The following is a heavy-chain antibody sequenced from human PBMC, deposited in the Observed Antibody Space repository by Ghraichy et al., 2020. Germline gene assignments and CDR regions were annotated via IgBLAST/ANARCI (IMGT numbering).Heavy chain of an antibody. CDR2: IRYDGSDK. CDR3: AKSDLP. D-gene: IGHD3/OR15-3a*01. CDR1: GFTFSSSG. J-gene: IGHJ5*02. Sequence: GESLNISCAASGFTFSSSGMHWVRQAPGKGLEWVAFIRYDGSDKYYADSVKGRFTISRDNSKNTLYLQMNILRAEDTAVYYCAKSDLPWGQGTLVTVSS. V-gene: IGHV3-30*02.